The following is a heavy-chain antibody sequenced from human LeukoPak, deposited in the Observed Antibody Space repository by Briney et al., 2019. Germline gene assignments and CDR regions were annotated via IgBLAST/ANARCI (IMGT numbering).Heavy chain of an antibody. J-gene: IGHJ4*02. V-gene: IGHV1-69*13. CDR1: GGTFSSYA. Sequence: SVTVSCKASGGTFSSYAISWVRQAPGQGLEWMGGIIPIFGTANYAQKFQGRVTITADESTSTAYMELSSLRSEDTAVYYCARDWAVSSSPTPKRWGQGTLVTVSS. CDR3: ARDWAVSSSPTPKR. CDR2: IIPIFGTA. D-gene: IGHD6-6*01.